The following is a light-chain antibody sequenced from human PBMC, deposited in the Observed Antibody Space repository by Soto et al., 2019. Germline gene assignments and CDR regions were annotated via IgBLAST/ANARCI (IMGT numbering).Light chain of an antibody. V-gene: IGKV3-15*01. CDR2: GAS. J-gene: IGKJ4*01. CDR3: QQYGSSLGVT. CDR1: QSVSSN. Sequence: EIVMTQSPATLSVSPGERATLSCRASQSVSSNLAWYQQKPGQAPRLLIFGASTRATGIPARFSGSGYGTDFTLTISSLQSEDFAVYYCQQYGSSLGVTFGGGTKVEIK.